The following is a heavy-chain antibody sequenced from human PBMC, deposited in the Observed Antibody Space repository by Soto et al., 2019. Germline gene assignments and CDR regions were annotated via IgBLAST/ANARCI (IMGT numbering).Heavy chain of an antibody. CDR1: GYTFTSYA. J-gene: IGHJ3*02. Sequence: ASVKVSCKASGYTFTSYAMHWVRQAPGQRLEWMGWIIPLNGNTKYAPKFQDRVTITRDKSMRTDYMELKSLTSEDTAMYYCARSEGDFGSGIYWDPGAFDIWGPGTMVTVSS. V-gene: IGHV1-45*02. CDR2: IIPLNGNT. CDR3: ARSEGDFGSGIYWDPGAFDI. D-gene: IGHD3-10*01.